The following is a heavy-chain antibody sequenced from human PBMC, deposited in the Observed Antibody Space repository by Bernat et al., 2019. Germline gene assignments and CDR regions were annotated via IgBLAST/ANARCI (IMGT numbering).Heavy chain of an antibody. J-gene: IGHJ4*02. CDR3: GGDRRYPGNRSGWYVDY. V-gene: IGHV3-30*01. Sequence: QVQLVESGGGVVQPGRSLRLSCAASGFTFSSYAMHWVRQAPGKGLEWVAVISYDGSNKYYADSVKGRFTISRDNSKNTLYLQMNSLRAEDTAVYYFGGDRRYPGNRSGWYVDYWGQGTLVTVSS. CDR1: GFTFSSYA. D-gene: IGHD6-19*01. CDR2: ISYDGSNK.